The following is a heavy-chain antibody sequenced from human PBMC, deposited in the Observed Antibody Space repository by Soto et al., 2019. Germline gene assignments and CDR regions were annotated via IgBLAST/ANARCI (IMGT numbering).Heavy chain of an antibody. V-gene: IGHV4-34*01. CDR1: GGSFSGYY. J-gene: IGHJ3*02. D-gene: IGHD6-19*01. CDR2: INHSGST. CDR3: ASRQYSSGWYSVHAFDI. Sequence: ASETLSLTCAVYGGSFSGYYWSWIRQPPGKGLEWIGEINHSGSTNYNPSLKSRVTISVDTSKNQFSLKLSSVTAADTAVYYCASRQYSSGWYSVHAFDIWGQGTMVTVSS.